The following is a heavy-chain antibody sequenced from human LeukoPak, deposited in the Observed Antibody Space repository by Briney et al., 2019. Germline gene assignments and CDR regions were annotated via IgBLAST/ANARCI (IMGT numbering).Heavy chain of an antibody. CDR1: GYSISSAYC. D-gene: IGHD2-15*01. J-gene: IGHJ3*02. CDR3: ARVDAVVVVTAHHVFDI. V-gene: IGHV4-38-2*01. CDR2: ICHSGST. Sequence: PSETLSLTCAVSGYSISSAYCWGWIRQPPGKGLEWIASICHSGSTYYNPSLKSRVTISVDTSKNHFSLRLSSVTAADTAVYYCARVDAVVVVTAHHVFDIWGQGTMVTVSS.